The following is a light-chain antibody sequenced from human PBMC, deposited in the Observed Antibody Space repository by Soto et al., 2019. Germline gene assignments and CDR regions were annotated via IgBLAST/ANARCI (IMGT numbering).Light chain of an antibody. CDR3: QQSYTTPRT. CDR1: LSISSD. V-gene: IGKV1-39*01. CDR2: GAS. J-gene: IGKJ2*01. Sequence: DIQMTQSPSSLSASVGDRVTITCRASLSISSDLNWYQQKPGKAPKVLIFGASSLQSGVPSRFSGSGSGTDFTLTISSLQTEDSATYYCQQSYTTPRTFGQGTKLEIK.